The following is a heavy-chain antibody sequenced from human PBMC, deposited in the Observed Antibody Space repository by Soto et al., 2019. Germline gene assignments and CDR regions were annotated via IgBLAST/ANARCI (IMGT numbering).Heavy chain of an antibody. Sequence: SETLSLTCAVSGGSISSGGYSWSWIRQPPGKGLEWIGYIYHSGSTYYNPSPKSRVTISVDRSKNQFSLKLSSVTAADTAVYYCARGSSSSWYDYWGQGTLVTVSS. CDR3: ARGSSSSWYDY. CDR2: IYHSGST. CDR1: GGSISSGGYS. D-gene: IGHD6-13*01. V-gene: IGHV4-30-2*01. J-gene: IGHJ4*02.